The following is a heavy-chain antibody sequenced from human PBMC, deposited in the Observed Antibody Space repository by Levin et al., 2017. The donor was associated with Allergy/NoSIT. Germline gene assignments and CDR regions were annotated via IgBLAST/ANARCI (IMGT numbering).Heavy chain of an antibody. CDR2: ISSSGSTI. V-gene: IGHV3-11*01. D-gene: IGHD3-9*01. CDR1: GFTFSDYY. Sequence: LSLTCAASGFTFSDYYMSWIRQAPGKGLEWVSYISSSGSTIYYADSVKGRFTISRDNAKNSLYLQMNSLRAEDTAVYYCARGPNGDYDILTRYDYWGQGTLVTVSS. CDR3: ARGPNGDYDILTRYDY. J-gene: IGHJ4*02.